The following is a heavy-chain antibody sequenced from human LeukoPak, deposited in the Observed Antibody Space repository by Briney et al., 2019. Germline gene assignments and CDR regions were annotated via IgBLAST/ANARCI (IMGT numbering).Heavy chain of an antibody. CDR1: GGSISSGGYY. V-gene: IGHV4-31*03. D-gene: IGHD5-18*01. CDR2: IYYSGST. CDR3: ARRIEKTAMVDY. J-gene: IGHJ4*02. Sequence: PSETLSLTCTVSGGSISSGGYYWSWIRQHPGKGLEWIGYIYYSGSTNYNPSLKSRVTISVDTSKNQFSLKLSSVTAADTAVYYCARRIEKTAMVDYWGQGTLVTVSS.